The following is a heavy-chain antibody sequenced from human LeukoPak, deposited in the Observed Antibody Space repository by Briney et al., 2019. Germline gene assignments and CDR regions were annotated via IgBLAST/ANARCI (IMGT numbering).Heavy chain of an antibody. J-gene: IGHJ4*02. Sequence: PGGPLRFSCAASGFGFSKYGLHWVRQAPGKGLEGGTYIRYDGSQKYYGDSVKGRFTISRDNSKNTVYLQMNSLRDEDTAVYYCARDLLSLPHKYFDSWGQGTLVTVSS. V-gene: IGHV3-30*02. D-gene: IGHD3-16*01. CDR2: IRYDGSQK. CDR3: ARDLLSLPHKYFDS. CDR1: GFGFSKYG.